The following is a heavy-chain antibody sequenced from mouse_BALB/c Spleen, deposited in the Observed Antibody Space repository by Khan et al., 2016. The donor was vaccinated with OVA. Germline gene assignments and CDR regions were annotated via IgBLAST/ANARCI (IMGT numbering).Heavy chain of an antibody. V-gene: IGHV3-8*02. J-gene: IGHJ4*01. CDR2: VTYSGNT. CDR1: GDSITSGF. CDR3: ARSYGSWTMDY. Sequence: VRLQQSGPSLVKPSQTLSLTCSVTGDSITSGFWNWIRKFPGNKFEYMGYVTYSGNTYYNPSLKSRISITRDTSKSQYYLQLTSVTTEDTATYFCARSYGSWTMDYWGKGTSVTVSS. D-gene: IGHD1-1*01.